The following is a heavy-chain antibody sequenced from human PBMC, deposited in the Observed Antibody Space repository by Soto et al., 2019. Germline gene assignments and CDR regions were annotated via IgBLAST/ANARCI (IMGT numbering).Heavy chain of an antibody. D-gene: IGHD5-12*01. Sequence: GASVKVSCKASGYTFTNFAMHWVRQAPGQRLEWMGWINAGNGNTKYSQKFQGRVTITRDTSASTAYMELSSLRSEDTAVYYCARDDGGGYSGYDNFGFDYWGQGTLVTVSS. J-gene: IGHJ4*02. CDR2: INAGNGNT. CDR3: ARDDGGGYSGYDNFGFDY. V-gene: IGHV1-3*01. CDR1: GYTFTNFA.